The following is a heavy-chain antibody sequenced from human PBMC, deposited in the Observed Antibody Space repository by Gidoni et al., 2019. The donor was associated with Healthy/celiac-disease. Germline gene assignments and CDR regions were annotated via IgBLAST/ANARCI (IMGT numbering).Heavy chain of an antibody. Sequence: QVQLVQSGAEVKKPGASVKVSCKASGYTFPSYGISCVRQAPGQVLEWMGWISAYNGNTNYAQKLQGRVTMTTDTSTSTAYMELRSLRSDDTAVYYCARAFHYYDSSGYYFGWFDPWGQGTLVTVSS. V-gene: IGHV1-18*01. CDR2: ISAYNGNT. J-gene: IGHJ5*02. D-gene: IGHD3-22*01. CDR1: GYTFPSYG. CDR3: ARAFHYYDSSGYYFGWFDP.